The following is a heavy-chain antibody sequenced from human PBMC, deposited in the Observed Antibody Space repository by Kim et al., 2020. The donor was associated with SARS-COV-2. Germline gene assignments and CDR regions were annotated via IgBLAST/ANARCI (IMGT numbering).Heavy chain of an antibody. D-gene: IGHD3-10*01. J-gene: IGHJ1*01. V-gene: IGHV4-59*13. CDR2: IYYSGST. CDR1: GGSINSYY. CDR3: ARFGSGSYVVFQH. Sequence: SDTLSLTCTVSGGSINSYYWTWIRQPPGKGLEWIGYIYYSGSTNYNPSLKSRVTMSVDTAKNQFSLNLTSVTAADTAVYYCARFGSGSYVVFQHWGQGTLVTVSS.